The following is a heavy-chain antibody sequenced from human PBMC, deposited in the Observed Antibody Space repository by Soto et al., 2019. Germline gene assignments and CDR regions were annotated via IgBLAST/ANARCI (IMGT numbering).Heavy chain of an antibody. V-gene: IGHV3-30*18. J-gene: IGHJ2*01. D-gene: IGHD6-19*01. CDR1: GFTFSSYG. CDR2: ISYDGSNK. Sequence: GGSLRLSCAASGFTFSSYGMHWVRQAPGKGLEWVAVISYDGSNKYYADSVKGRFTISRDNSKNTLYLQMNSLRAEDTAVYYCAKGPSSGWIKDSPSWYFDLWCRGTLVTVSS. CDR3: AKGPSSGWIKDSPSWYFDL.